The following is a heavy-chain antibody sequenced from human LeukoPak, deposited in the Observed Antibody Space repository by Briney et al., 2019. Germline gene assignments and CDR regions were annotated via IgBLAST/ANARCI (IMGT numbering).Heavy chain of an antibody. Sequence: GGSLRLSCAASGFSLSGNWMHWIRQVPGKGLVWVSHINPDGSNIRYADSVKGRFTISRDNPKNTLYLQMNSLRAEDTAVYFCAKRGVVIRVFLVGFHKEAYYFDSWGQGALVTVSS. D-gene: IGHD3-10*01. V-gene: IGHV3-74*01. CDR2: INPDGSNI. CDR3: AKRGVVIRVFLVGFHKEAYYFDS. J-gene: IGHJ4*02. CDR1: GFSLSGNW.